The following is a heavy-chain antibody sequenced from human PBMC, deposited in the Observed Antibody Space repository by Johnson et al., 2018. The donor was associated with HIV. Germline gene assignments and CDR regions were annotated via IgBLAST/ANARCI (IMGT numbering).Heavy chain of an antibody. CDR1: GFTFSSYW. CDR2: ISFDGNTR. D-gene: IGHD3-3*01. V-gene: IGHV3-30*03. Sequence: QVQLVESGGGLVQPGGSLRLSCAASGFTFSSYWMSWVRQAPGKGLEWVALISFDGNTRFFGDSMKGRFTISRDNSNNTLYLQMNSLRAEDAALYYCARARIGVRPAGVFDMWGQGTRVTVSS. CDR3: ARARIGVRPAGVFDM. J-gene: IGHJ3*02.